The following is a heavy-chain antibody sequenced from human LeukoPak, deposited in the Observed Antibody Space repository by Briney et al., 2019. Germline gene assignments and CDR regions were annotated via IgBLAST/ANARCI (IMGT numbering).Heavy chain of an antibody. Sequence: ASVKVSFKGSGYTFTSYDINWVRQATGKGRAWMGFMNPNSGNTRYAQKFQGRVTMTRNTPKRIANMDLSSLRSEDTAVYYCARLGGYQLLYRFGYWYFDPWGRGTLVTVS. J-gene: IGHJ2*01. CDR2: MNPNSGNT. V-gene: IGHV1-8*01. CDR1: GYTFTSYD. D-gene: IGHD2-2*02. CDR3: ARLGGYQLLYRFGYWYFDP.